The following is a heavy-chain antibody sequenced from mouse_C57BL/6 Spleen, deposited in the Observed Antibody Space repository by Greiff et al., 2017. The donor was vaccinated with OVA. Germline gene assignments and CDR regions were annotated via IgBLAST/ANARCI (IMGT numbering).Heavy chain of an antibody. J-gene: IGHJ2*01. CDR2: IDPNSGGT. D-gene: IGHD2-3*01. CDR3: ARERDGYYVGYFDY. Sequence: QVQLKQPGAELVKPGASVKLPCKASGYTFTSYWMHWVKQRPGRGLEWIGRIDPNSGGTKYNEKFKSKATLTVDKPSSTAYMQLSSLTSEDSAVYYCARERDGYYVGYFDYWGQGTTLTVSS. V-gene: IGHV1-72*01. CDR1: GYTFTSYW.